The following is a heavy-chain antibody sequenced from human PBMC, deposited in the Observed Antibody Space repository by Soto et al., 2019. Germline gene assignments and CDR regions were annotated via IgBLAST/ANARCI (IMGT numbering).Heavy chain of an antibody. Sequence: QVQLVQSGAEVRKPGASVKVSCKASGHTLASYDINWVRQATAQGLEWMGWMTPDSGDTGYAQKFQGRVTMTWDTSIATAYMELSSLRSDDTAVYYCAGDAFYGWFDSWGQGTLVTVSS. V-gene: IGHV1-8*01. D-gene: IGHD3-16*01. CDR2: MTPDSGDT. CDR3: AGDAFYGWFDS. J-gene: IGHJ5*01. CDR1: GHTLASYD.